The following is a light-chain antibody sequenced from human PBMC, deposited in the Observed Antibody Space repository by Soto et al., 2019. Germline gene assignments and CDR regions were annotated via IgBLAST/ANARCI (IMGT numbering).Light chain of an antibody. J-gene: IGLJ2*01. V-gene: IGLV1-40*01. CDR2: GNS. Sequence: QPVLTQPPSVSGAPGQRVTISCTGSTSNIGAGYDVHWYQLLPGTAPKLLIYGNSDRPSGVPDRFSGSKSGTSAALAITGLQAQDEADYYCQSYDTSLSGSVVGGGTKVTVL. CDR3: QSYDTSLSGSV. CDR1: TSNIGAGYD.